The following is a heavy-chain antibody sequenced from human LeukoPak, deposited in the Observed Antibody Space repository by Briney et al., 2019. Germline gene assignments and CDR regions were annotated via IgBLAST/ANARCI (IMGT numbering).Heavy chain of an antibody. CDR2: ISGSGGST. V-gene: IGHV3-23*01. J-gene: IGHJ3*02. CDR1: GFTFSSYA. D-gene: IGHD3-22*01. CDR3: AKTAGYYYDSSGYRRGGAFDI. Sequence: VQPGGSLRLSCAASGFTFSSYAMSWVRQAPGKGLEWVSAISGSGGSTYYADSVKGRFTIPRDNSKNTLYLQMNSLRAEDTAVYYCAKTAGYYYDSSGYRRGGAFDIWGQGTMVTVSS.